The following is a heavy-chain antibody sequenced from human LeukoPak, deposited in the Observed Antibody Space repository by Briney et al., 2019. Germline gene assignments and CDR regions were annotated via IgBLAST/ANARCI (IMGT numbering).Heavy chain of an antibody. V-gene: IGHV3-30*18. J-gene: IGHJ4*02. CDR2: ILFDGNNK. D-gene: IGHD6-13*01. CDR1: GFTFSTYG. CDR3: AKDAEHSSGWYPGN. Sequence: GGSLRLSCAASGFTFSTYGMHWVRQAPGKGLEWVAVILFDGNNKYYADSVRGRFTISRDNSKNTLYLQMNSLRDEDTAVYYCAKDAEHSSGWYPGNWGQGTVV.